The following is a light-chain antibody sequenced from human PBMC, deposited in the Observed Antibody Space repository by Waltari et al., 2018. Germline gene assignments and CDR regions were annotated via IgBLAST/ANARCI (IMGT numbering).Light chain of an antibody. Sequence: EIVMTQSPATLSVSPGERATLSCRASQSVSSNLAWYQQKPGQAPRLLIYGASTSATAIPARFSGSGSWTEFTLTISSLQSEDFAVYYCQQYNNWPPLPFGGGTKVEIK. CDR2: GAS. J-gene: IGKJ4*01. V-gene: IGKV3-15*01. CDR3: QQYNNWPPLP. CDR1: QSVSSN.